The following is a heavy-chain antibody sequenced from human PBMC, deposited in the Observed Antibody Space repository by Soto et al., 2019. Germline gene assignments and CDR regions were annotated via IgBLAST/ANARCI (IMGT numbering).Heavy chain of an antibody. V-gene: IGHV1-69*02. D-gene: IGHD3-16*01. CDR3: AGGDGYNEFDY. Sequence: QVQLVQSGAEVKKPGSSVKVSCKASGGTFSSYTISWVRQAPGQGLEWMGRIIPILGIANYAQKFQGRVTXTXXQSTSTAYMELSSLRSEDTAVYYCAGGDGYNEFDYWGQGTLVTVSS. J-gene: IGHJ4*02. CDR1: GGTFSSYT. CDR2: IIPILGIA.